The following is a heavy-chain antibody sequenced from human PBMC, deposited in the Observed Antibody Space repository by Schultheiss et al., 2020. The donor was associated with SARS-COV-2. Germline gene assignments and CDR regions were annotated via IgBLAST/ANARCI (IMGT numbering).Heavy chain of an antibody. V-gene: IGHV3-7*01. Sequence: GESLKISCAASGFTFSNAWMSWVRQAPGKGLEWVANIKQDGSEKYYVDSVKGRFTISRDNAKNSLYLQMNSLRAEDTAVYYCARSSSGSYYAHFDYWGQGTLVTVSS. CDR2: IKQDGSEK. CDR1: GFTFSNAW. D-gene: IGHD3-10*01. CDR3: ARSSSGSYYAHFDY. J-gene: IGHJ4*02.